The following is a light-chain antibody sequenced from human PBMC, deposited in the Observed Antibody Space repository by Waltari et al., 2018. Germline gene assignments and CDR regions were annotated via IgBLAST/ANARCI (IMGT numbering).Light chain of an antibody. J-gene: IGKJ1*01. CDR1: QSISSW. Sequence: DIQMTQSPSTLSASVGDRVTITCRASQSISSWLAWYQQKPGKAPNLSIYKASRLESGVPSRFSGSGSGTEFTLTISSLQPDDFATYYCQQYDSYSGTFGQGTKVDIK. V-gene: IGKV1-5*03. CDR2: KAS. CDR3: QQYDSYSGT.